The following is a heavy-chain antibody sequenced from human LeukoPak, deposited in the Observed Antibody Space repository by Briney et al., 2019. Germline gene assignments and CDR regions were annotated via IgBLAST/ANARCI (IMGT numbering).Heavy chain of an antibody. CDR2: IKGDGSEK. V-gene: IGHV3-7*05. Sequence: GGSLRLSCAASGFTIRNYWMIWVRQAPGKGLEWLGNIKGDGSEKRYADSVSGRFTISRDNAQTSLYLQMNSLRADDTAVYYCARASDPWLQLTWGQGTLVTVSS. J-gene: IGHJ5*02. CDR1: GFTIRNYW. D-gene: IGHD5-24*01. CDR3: ARASDPWLQLT.